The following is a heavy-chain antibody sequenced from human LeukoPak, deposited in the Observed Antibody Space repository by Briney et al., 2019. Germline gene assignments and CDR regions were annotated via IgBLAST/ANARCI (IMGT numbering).Heavy chain of an antibody. CDR3: ARGGGYPDY. CDR2: INSDGGNT. Sequence: GGSLRLSCAASGFTFSSYWMHWVGQAPGKGLVWVSRINSDGGNTRYADSVKGRFTISRDNAKNTLYLQMNSLRDEDTAVYYCARGGGYPDYWGQGTLVTVSS. V-gene: IGHV3-74*01. D-gene: IGHD3-22*01. CDR1: GFTFSSYW. J-gene: IGHJ4*02.